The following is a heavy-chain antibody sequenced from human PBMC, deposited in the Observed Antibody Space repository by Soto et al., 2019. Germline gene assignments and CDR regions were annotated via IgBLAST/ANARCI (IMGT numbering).Heavy chain of an antibody. Sequence: QVQLVQSGAEVKKPGASVKVSCQASGYSFSNNGISWVRQAPGQGFEWMGWINGDNGNTNYAQKFEGRVTMTTDTSTSTAYMELRSLRSVDTAVYYCARDLGYGDYGTDFCGQGTLVTVSS. V-gene: IGHV1-18*04. CDR1: GYSFSNNG. CDR2: INGDNGNT. J-gene: IGHJ4*02. CDR3: ARDLGYGDYGTDF. D-gene: IGHD4-17*01.